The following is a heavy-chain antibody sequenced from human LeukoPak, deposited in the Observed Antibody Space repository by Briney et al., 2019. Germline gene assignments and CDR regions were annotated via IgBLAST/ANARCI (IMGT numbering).Heavy chain of an antibody. CDR1: GFTFSSYE. D-gene: IGHD5-24*01. J-gene: IGHJ4*02. V-gene: IGHV3-48*03. CDR2: ISSSGSTI. CDR3: ARDSRDGYYRPDYFDY. Sequence: PGGSLRLSCAVSGFTFSSYEMHWVRQAPGKGLEWVSYISSSGSTIYYADSVKGRFTISRDNAKNSLYLQMNSLRAEDTAVYYCARDSRDGYYRPDYFDYWGQGILVTVSS.